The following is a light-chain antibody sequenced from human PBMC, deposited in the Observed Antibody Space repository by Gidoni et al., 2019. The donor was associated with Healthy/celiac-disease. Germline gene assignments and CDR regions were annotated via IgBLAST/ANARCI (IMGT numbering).Light chain of an antibody. Sequence: SYELTQPPSVSVSPGQTASITCSGDKLGDTYACWYQQKPGQSPVLVIYQASKRPSGIPERFSGSNSGNTATLPISGTQAMDEADYYCQAWDSSTFVVFGGGTKLTVL. V-gene: IGLV3-1*01. CDR2: QAS. CDR1: KLGDTY. J-gene: IGLJ2*01. CDR3: QAWDSSTFVV.